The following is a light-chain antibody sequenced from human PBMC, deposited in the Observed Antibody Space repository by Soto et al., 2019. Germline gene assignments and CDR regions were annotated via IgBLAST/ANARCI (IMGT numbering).Light chain of an antibody. CDR1: SSDIGGYNY. J-gene: IGLJ2*01. Sequence: QSALTQPASVSGSPGQSISITCTGTSSDIGGYNYVSWYQQHPGKAPKLITYDVINRPPGVFNRFSGSKSGNTASLTISGLQADDEADYYCVSYTIVSTLAIGGGTKVTVL. V-gene: IGLV2-14*03. CDR3: VSYTIVSTLA. CDR2: DVI.